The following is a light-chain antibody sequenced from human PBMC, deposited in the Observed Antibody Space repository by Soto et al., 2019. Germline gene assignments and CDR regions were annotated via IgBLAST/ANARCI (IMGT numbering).Light chain of an antibody. V-gene: IGLV2-11*01. CDR1: SSDVGAYIY. CDR3: CSYAGNKTVV. CDR2: DVG. J-gene: IGLJ3*02. Sequence: QSVLTQPRSVSGSPGQSVTISCTGTSSDVGAYIYVSWYQQYPAKAPKVMIYDVGRRPSGVPDRFSGSKSGNTASLTISGLQAEDEAVYFCCSYAGNKTVVFGGGTKL.